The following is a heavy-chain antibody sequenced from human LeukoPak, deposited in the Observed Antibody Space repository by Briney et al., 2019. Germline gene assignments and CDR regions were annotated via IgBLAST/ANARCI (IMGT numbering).Heavy chain of an antibody. CDR1: GGTFSSYA. CDR3: ARETFDLDSSGYYPYYFDY. J-gene: IGHJ4*02. D-gene: IGHD3-22*01. V-gene: IGHV1-69*04. Sequence: ASVKVSCKASGGTFSSYATSWVRQAPGQGLEWIGRIIPILGIANYAQKFQGRVTITADKSTSTAYMELSSLRSEDTAVYYCARETFDLDSSGYYPYYFDYWGQGTLVTVSS. CDR2: IIPILGIA.